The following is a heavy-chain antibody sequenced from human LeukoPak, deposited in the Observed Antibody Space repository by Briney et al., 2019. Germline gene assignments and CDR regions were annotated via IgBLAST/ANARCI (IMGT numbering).Heavy chain of an antibody. D-gene: IGHD2-2*01. CDR1: GGSINNYY. CDR3: ARDRCSSKSCYLTITQKGYFRL. J-gene: IGHJ2*01. CDR2: IYYSGST. V-gene: IGHV4-59*01. Sequence: TSETLSLTCTVSGGSINNYYWSWIRQPPGKGLEWIGYIYYSGSTNYNPSLKSRVTISLDTSKNQFSLKLSSVTAADTAVYYCARDRCSSKSCYLTITQKGYFRLWGRGTVVTVSS.